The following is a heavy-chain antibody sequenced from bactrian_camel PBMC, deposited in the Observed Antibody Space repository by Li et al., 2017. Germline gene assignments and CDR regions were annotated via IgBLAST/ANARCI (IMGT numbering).Heavy chain of an antibody. V-gene: IGHV3S54*01. Sequence: HVQLVESGGGSEQAGGSLRLSCSASESTFSRNYVGWFRQAPGKDREGIAAIYTGQNMTHYVDSVKGRFTISHDSAKNMWYLQMNSLKPEDTAMYYCAADSIFCAVGLIGGYWGQGTQVTVS. CDR2: IYTGQNMT. CDR3: AADSIFCAVGLIGGY. CDR1: ESTFSRNY. J-gene: IGHJ6*01.